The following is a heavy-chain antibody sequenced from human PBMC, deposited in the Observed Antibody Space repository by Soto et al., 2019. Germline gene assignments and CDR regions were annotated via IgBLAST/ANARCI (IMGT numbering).Heavy chain of an antibody. CDR2: IIPIFGTA. CDR1: GGTFSSYA. J-gene: IGHJ5*02. Sequence: QVQLVQSGAEVKKPGSSVKVSCKASGGTFSSYAISWVRQAPGQGLEWKGGIIPIFGTANYAQKFQGRVTITADESTSTADMELSSLRSEDTAVYYCARDGCSSTSCQGWFDPWGQGTLVTVSS. CDR3: ARDGCSSTSCQGWFDP. D-gene: IGHD2-2*01. V-gene: IGHV1-69*01.